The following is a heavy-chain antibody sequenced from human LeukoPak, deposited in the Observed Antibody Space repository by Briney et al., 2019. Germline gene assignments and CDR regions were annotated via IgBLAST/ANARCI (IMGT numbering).Heavy chain of an antibody. CDR2: ISSSSSYI. CDR1: GFTFSSYS. J-gene: IGHJ4*02. CDR3: APGEPSEAFDY. D-gene: IGHD1-14*01. Sequence: GGSLRLSCAASGFTFSSYSMNWVRQAPGKGLEWVSSISSSSSYIYYADSVKGRFTISRDNAKDSLYLQMNSLRAEDTAVYYCAPGEPSEAFDYWGQGTLVTVSS. V-gene: IGHV3-21*01.